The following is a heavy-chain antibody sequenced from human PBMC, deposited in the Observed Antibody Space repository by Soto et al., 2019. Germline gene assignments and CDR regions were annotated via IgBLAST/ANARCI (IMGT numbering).Heavy chain of an antibody. V-gene: IGHV1-2*02. Sequence: QVQLVQSGADVKTPGASVRVSCKASGYTFTDYYVHWVREAPGQGLEWMGWINPETGGTSYAQKFQGRVTLSRDTSINTAYLELSRLRFDDAAVYFCARERYQVISDGMDVWGQGTTVTVSS. J-gene: IGHJ6*02. CDR2: INPETGGT. CDR1: GYTFTDYY. CDR3: ARERYQVISDGMDV. D-gene: IGHD2-2*01.